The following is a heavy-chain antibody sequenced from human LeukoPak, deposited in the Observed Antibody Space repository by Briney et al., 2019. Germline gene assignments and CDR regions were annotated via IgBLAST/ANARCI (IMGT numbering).Heavy chain of an antibody. Sequence: ASVKVSCKASGYTFTGYYIHWLRQAPGQGPERMGRINPKSGATNSAQSFQGRVTMTRDTSISTAYMELSRLRSDDTAVFYCAREGCSSSSCRDGFDIWGQGTMVTVS. CDR1: GYTFTGYY. CDR2: INPKSGAT. D-gene: IGHD2-2*01. CDR3: AREGCSSSSCRDGFDI. V-gene: IGHV1-2*06. J-gene: IGHJ3*02.